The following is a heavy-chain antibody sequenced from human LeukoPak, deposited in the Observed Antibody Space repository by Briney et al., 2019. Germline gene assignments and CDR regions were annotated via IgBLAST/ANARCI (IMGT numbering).Heavy chain of an antibody. D-gene: IGHD1-1*01. CDR1: GYTFTSYY. Sequence: GASVKVSCKASGYTFTSYYMHWVRQAPGQGLEWMGIINPSGGSTSYAQKFQGRVTMTRDTSTSTVYMELSSLRSEDTAVYSCAREGTGTALDYWGQGTLVTVSS. V-gene: IGHV1-46*01. CDR3: AREGTGTALDY. CDR2: INPSGGST. J-gene: IGHJ4*02.